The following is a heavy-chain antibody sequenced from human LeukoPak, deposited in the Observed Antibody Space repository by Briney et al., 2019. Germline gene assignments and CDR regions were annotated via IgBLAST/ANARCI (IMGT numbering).Heavy chain of an antibody. V-gene: IGHV3-23*01. Sequence: GGSLRLSCAASGFTFTSYAMSWVRQAPGKGLEWVSGFSGSGDSTHYADSVKGRFTISRDNSENTLYLQMNSLRAEDTAVYYCAKGCSSASCYNQFFDSWGQGTLVTVS. D-gene: IGHD2-2*02. J-gene: IGHJ4*02. CDR1: GFTFTSYA. CDR3: AKGCSSASCYNQFFDS. CDR2: FSGSGDST.